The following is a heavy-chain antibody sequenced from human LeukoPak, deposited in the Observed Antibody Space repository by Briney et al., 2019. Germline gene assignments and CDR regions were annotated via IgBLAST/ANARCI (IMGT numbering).Heavy chain of an antibody. CDR2: INHSGST. J-gene: IGHJ4*02. D-gene: IGHD4-17*01. CDR3: ARKTTVTTYFDY. V-gene: IGHV4-34*01. CDR1: GGSFSGYY. Sequence: ASETLSLTCAVYGGSFSGYYWSWIRQPPGKGLEWIGEINHSGSTNYNPSLKSRVTISVDTSKNQFSLKLSSVTAADTAVYYCARKTTVTTYFDYWGQGTLVTVSS.